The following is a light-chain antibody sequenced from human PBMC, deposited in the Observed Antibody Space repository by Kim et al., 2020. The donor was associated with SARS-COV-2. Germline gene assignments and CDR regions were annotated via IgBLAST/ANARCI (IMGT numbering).Light chain of an antibody. CDR2: RDN. Sequence: HAATITWTGNKKDVRDQGEAWLQHHQRSPPKLLSYRDNNRPSGVSERLFAASTGDNAALTITGLQQEDEADDYCSASDSSLSVWVFGGGTQLTVL. V-gene: IGLV10-54*01. J-gene: IGLJ3*02. CDR3: SASDSSLSVWV. CDR1: KKDVRDQG.